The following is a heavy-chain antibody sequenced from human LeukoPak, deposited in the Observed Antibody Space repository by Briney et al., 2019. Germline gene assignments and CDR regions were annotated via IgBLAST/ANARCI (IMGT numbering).Heavy chain of an antibody. CDR2: ISAYDGNT. CDR3: ARVNSSGWYDAFDI. Sequence: ASVKVSCKASGYTFTSYGISWVRQAPGQGLEWMGWISAYDGNTNYAQKLQGRVTMTTDTSTSTAYMELRSLRSDDTAVYYCARVNSSGWYDAFDIWGQGTMVTVSS. D-gene: IGHD6-19*01. J-gene: IGHJ3*02. CDR1: GYTFTSYG. V-gene: IGHV1-18*01.